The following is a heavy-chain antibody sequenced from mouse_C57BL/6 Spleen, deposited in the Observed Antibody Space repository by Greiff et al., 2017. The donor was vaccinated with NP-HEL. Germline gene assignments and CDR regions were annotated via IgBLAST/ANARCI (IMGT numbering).Heavy chain of an antibody. J-gene: IGHJ2*01. CDR3: ASLEDFDY. Sequence: VQLQQSGPELVKPGASVKISCKASGYTFTDYYMNWVKQSHGKSLEWIGDINPNNGGTSYNQKFKGKATLTVDKSSSTAYMELRSLTSEDSAVYYCASLEDFDYWGQGTTLTVSS. CDR2: INPNNGGT. CDR1: GYTFTDYY. V-gene: IGHV1-26*01.